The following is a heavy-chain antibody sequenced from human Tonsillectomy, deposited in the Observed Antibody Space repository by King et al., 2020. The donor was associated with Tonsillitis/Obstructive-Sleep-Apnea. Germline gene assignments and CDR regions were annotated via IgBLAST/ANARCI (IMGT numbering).Heavy chain of an antibody. J-gene: IGHJ4*02. Sequence: VQLVQSWAEVKKPGASVKVSCKPSVYTFTVYYMHWVRQAPRQGLEWMGRIIPTMGGTNYAQKVQGRVTMTRDTSISTAYMELSRLRSDDTAVYYCARDMECSSTSCGYWGQGTLVTVSS. CDR2: IIPTMGGT. CDR1: VYTFTVYY. CDR3: ARDMECSSTSCGY. D-gene: IGHD2-2*01. V-gene: IGHV1-2*06.